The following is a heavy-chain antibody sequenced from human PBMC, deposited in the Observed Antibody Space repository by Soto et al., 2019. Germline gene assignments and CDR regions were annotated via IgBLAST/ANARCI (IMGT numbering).Heavy chain of an antibody. CDR2: INHSGST. CDR3: ARRYYLKSITIFGVVTDWWFDP. Sequence: SETLSLTCAVYGGSFSGYYWSWIRQPPGKGLEWIGEINHSGSTNYNPSLKSRVTISVDTSKNQFSLKLSSVTAADTAVYYCARRYYLKSITIFGVVTDWWFDPWGQGTLVTSPQ. D-gene: IGHD3-3*01. V-gene: IGHV4-34*01. CDR1: GGSFSGYY. J-gene: IGHJ5*02.